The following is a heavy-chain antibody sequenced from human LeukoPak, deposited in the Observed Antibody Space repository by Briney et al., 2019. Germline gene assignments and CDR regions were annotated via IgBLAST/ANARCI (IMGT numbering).Heavy chain of an antibody. J-gene: IGHJ6*03. Sequence: PSETLSLTCTVSGGSISSYYWSWIRQPAGKGLKWIGRIYTSGSTNYNPSLKSRVTMSVDTSKNQFSLKLSSVTAADTAVYYCARDIGIAAASYYYYMDVWGKGTTVTVSS. CDR1: GGSISSYY. D-gene: IGHD6-13*01. V-gene: IGHV4-4*07. CDR3: ARDIGIAAASYYYYMDV. CDR2: IYTSGST.